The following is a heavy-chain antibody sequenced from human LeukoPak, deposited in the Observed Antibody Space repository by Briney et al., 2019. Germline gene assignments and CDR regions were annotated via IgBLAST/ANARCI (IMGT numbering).Heavy chain of an antibody. Sequence: PSETLSLTCAVYGGSSSGYYWSWIRQPPGKGLEWIGEINHSGSTNYNPSLKSRVTISVDTSKNQFSLKLSSVTAADTAVYYCAVFSSGWYGEFDYWGQGTLVTVSS. CDR1: GGSSSGYY. CDR2: INHSGST. V-gene: IGHV4-34*01. D-gene: IGHD6-19*01. J-gene: IGHJ4*02. CDR3: AVFSSGWYGEFDY.